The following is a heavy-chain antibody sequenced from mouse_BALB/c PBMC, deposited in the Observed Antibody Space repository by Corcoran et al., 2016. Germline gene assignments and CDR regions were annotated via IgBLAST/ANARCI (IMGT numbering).Heavy chain of an antibody. Sequence: QNQLLQSGPELKKPGETVKISCKAAGYTFTNYGLQWVKQAPGKGLKWMGWINTYTGEPTYADDCKGRFAFSLETSASTAYLQINNLKNEDMATYFCARWGLRRGLFDYCGQGTTLTVSA. CDR2: INTYTGEP. V-gene: IGHV9-1*02. D-gene: IGHD2-12*01. J-gene: IGHJ2*01. CDR3: ARWGLRRGLFDY. CDR1: GYTFTNYG.